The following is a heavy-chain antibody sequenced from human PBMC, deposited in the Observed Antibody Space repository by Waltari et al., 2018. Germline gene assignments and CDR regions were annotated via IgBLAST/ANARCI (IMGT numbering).Heavy chain of an antibody. D-gene: IGHD4-4*01. CDR1: GASISSYY. CDR3: ARERVTGDAFDI. Sequence: QVQLQESGPGLVKPSETPSLTCTVSGASISSYYWSWLRQPPGKGLEWIGYIYYSGSTNYNPSLKSRVTISVDTSKNQFSLKLSSVTAADTAVYYCARERVTGDAFDIWGQGTMVTVSS. CDR2: IYYSGST. J-gene: IGHJ3*02. V-gene: IGHV4-59*01.